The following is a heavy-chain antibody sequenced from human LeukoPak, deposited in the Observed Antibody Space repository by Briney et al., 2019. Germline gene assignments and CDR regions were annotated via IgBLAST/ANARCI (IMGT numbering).Heavy chain of an antibody. D-gene: IGHD3-9*01. J-gene: IGHJ6*03. CDR3: ARGGDILTGYSPYYYYMDV. CDR1: GYSISSGYY. Sequence: SETQSLTCAVSGYSISSGYYWGWIRQPPGKGLEWIGSIYHSGSTYYNPSLKSRVTISVDTSKNQFSLKLSSVTAADTAVYYCARGGDILTGYSPYYYYMDVWGKGTTVTVSS. V-gene: IGHV4-38-2*01. CDR2: IYHSGST.